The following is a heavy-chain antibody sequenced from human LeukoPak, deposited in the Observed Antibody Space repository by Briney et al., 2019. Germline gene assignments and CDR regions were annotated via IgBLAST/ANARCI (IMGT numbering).Heavy chain of an antibody. CDR1: GFTFSSYA. V-gene: IGHV3-23*01. Sequence: GGSLRLSCAASGFTFSSYAMSWVRQAPGKGLEWVSAISGSGGSTYYADSVKGRLTISRGNSKNTLYLQMNSLRAEDTAVYYCAKVGSILTADYYFDYWGQGTLVTVSS. CDR2: ISGSGGST. D-gene: IGHD3-9*01. CDR3: AKVGSILTADYYFDY. J-gene: IGHJ4*02.